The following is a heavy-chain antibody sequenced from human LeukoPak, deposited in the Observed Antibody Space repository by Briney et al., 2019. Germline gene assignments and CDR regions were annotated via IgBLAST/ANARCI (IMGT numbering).Heavy chain of an antibody. V-gene: IGHV4-4*07. CDR1: GGSISSYY. J-gene: IGHJ6*02. D-gene: IGHD4-11*01. CDR2: IYTSGST. CDR3: ARDDYSRISYYYGMDV. Sequence: SETLSLTCTVSGGSISSYYWSWIRQPAGKGLEWIGRIYTSGSTNYNPSLRSRVTMSVDTSKNQFSLKLSSVTAADTAVYYCARDDYSRISYYYGMDVWGQGTTVTVSS.